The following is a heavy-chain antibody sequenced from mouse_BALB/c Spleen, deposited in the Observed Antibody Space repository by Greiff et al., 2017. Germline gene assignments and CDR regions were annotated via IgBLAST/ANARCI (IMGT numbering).Heavy chain of an antibody. Sequence: VQLQESGAELVMPGASVKMSCKASGYTFTDYWMHWVKQRPGQGLEWIGAIDTSDSYTSYNQKFKGKATLTVDESSSTAYMQLSSLTSEDSAVYYCARRATYDGYSLFDYWGQGTTLTVSS. CDR3: ARRATYDGYSLFDY. V-gene: IGHV1-69*01. D-gene: IGHD2-3*01. CDR2: IDTSDSYT. CDR1: GYTFTDYW. J-gene: IGHJ2*01.